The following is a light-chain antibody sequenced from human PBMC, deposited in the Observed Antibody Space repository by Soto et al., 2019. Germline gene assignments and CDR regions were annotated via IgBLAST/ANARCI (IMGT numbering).Light chain of an antibody. CDR1: QSISSY. J-gene: IGKJ1*01. CDR3: QPYTRYSAA. Sequence: DLEMTQSRSSLSASVGDRVTITCRASQSISSYLNWYQQKPGKAPKLLIYATSSLQSGVPSRFSGSGSGTEFNLTISSLQPDDFATYYCQPYTRYSAAFGQGTKVDIK. CDR2: ATS. V-gene: IGKV1-39*01.